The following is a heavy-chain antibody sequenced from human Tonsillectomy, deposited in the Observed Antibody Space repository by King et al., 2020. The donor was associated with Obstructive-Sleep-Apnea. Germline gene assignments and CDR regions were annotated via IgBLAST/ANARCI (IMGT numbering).Heavy chain of an antibody. CDR2: MNPNSGNA. J-gene: IGHJ4*02. V-gene: IGHV1-8*01. Sequence: VQLVESGAEVKKPGASVKVSCKASGYTFSSYYINWVRQATGQGLEWMGWMNPNSGNAGYAQKFQGRVTMTRNTSISTAYMELSSLRSEDTAVYYCARGQEKVLYDSSDYWGQGTLVTVSS. CDR1: GYTFSSYY. CDR3: ARGQEKVLYDSSDY. D-gene: IGHD3-22*01.